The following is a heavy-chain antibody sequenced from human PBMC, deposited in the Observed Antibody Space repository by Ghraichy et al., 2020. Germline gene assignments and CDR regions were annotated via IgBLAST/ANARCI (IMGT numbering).Heavy chain of an antibody. J-gene: IGHJ4*02. V-gene: IGHV3-23*01. Sequence: GGSLRLSCAASGFTFSSHAMSWVRQAPGKGLEWVSAISYNDGSTLYAGSVKGRFTISRDTSKNTLYLRMKSRRADDTAIYYCAKSHPDIAVAGNFDSWGQGALVTVSS. CDR3: AKSHPDIAVAGNFDS. CDR1: GFTFSSHA. CDR2: ISYNDGST. D-gene: IGHD6-19*01.